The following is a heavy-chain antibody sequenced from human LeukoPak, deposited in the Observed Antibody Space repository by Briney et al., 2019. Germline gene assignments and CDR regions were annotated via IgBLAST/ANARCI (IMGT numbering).Heavy chain of an antibody. CDR3: ARVLWFGELLSYYFDY. D-gene: IGHD3-10*01. Sequence: ASVKVSCKASGGTFSSYAISWVRQAPGQGLEWMGGIIPIFGTANYAQKFQGRVTITADESTSTAYMELSSLRSADTAVYYCARVLWFGELLSYYFDYWGQGTLVTVSS. CDR1: GGTFSSYA. CDR2: IIPIFGTA. J-gene: IGHJ4*02. V-gene: IGHV1-69*13.